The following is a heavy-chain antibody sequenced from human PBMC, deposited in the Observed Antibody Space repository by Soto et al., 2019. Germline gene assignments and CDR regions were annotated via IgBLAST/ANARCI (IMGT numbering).Heavy chain of an antibody. D-gene: IGHD2-15*01. CDR3: ARDYCSGGRCHDAFDI. Sequence: GGSLRLSCAASGFTFSSYWMYWVRQAPGKGLVWVSRINRDGSSTSYADSVKGRFTISRDNAKNTVYMQMNSLRAEDTAVYYCARDYCSGGRCHDAFDIWGQGTMVTVSS. CDR2: INRDGSST. CDR1: GFTFSSYW. V-gene: IGHV3-74*01. J-gene: IGHJ3*02.